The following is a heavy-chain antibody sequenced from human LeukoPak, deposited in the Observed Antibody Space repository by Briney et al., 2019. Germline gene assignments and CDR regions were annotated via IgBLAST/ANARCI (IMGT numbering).Heavy chain of an antibody. CDR3: GRHLYGGNSAIDY. D-gene: IGHD4-23*01. J-gene: IGHJ4*02. Sequence: GESLKISCKGSGYSFTSYWIGWVHQMPGKGLEWMGIMYPGDSDTRYSPSFQGQVTISVDKSISTAYLQRSSLKASDTAMYYCGRHLYGGNSAIDYWGQGTLVTVSS. CDR2: MYPGDSDT. CDR1: GYSFTSYW. V-gene: IGHV5-51*07.